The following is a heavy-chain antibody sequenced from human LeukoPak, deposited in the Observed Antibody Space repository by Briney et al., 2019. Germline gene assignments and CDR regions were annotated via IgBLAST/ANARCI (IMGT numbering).Heavy chain of an antibody. J-gene: IGHJ4*02. CDR2: IIPILVIA. V-gene: IGHV1-69*04. D-gene: IGHD6-19*01. Sequence: AVKVSCKDSGGTFSSYAISWVRQAPGQGLEWMGRIIPILVIANYAQKFQGRVTITADKSTSTAYMELSTLRTEDTAVYYCASYDSSGWYYYWGQGTLVTVSS. CDR1: GGTFSSYA. CDR3: ASYDSSGWYYY.